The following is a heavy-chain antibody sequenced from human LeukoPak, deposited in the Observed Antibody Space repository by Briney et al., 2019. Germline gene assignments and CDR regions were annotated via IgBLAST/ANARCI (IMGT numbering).Heavy chain of an antibody. J-gene: IGHJ4*02. CDR1: GFTFSSYA. V-gene: IGHV4-59*01. CDR3: ARDSGPRFDY. D-gene: IGHD6-19*01. Sequence: PGGSLRLSCAASGFTFSSYAMSWIRQPPGKGLEWIGYIHYNGNTNYNPSLKSRVTISVDTSKNQFSLKVTSVTAADTAVYYCARDSGPRFDYWGQGTLVTVSS. CDR2: IHYNGNT.